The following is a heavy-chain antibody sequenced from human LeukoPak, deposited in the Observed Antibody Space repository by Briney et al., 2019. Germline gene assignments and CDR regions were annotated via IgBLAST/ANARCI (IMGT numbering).Heavy chain of an antibody. CDR3: ARNRNNYDILTGYPFYFDY. CDR2: ISGSGGST. Sequence: GGSLRLSCAASGFTFSSYAMSWARQAPGKGLEWVSAISGSGGSTYYADSVKGRFTISRDNAKNSLYLQMNSLRAEDTAVYYCARNRNNYDILTGYPFYFDYWGQGTLVTVSS. D-gene: IGHD3-9*01. J-gene: IGHJ4*02. CDR1: GFTFSSYA. V-gene: IGHV3-23*01.